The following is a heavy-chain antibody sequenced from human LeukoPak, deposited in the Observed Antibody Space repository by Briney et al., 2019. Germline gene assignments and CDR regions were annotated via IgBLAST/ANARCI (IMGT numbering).Heavy chain of an antibody. V-gene: IGHV1-8*01. D-gene: IGHD2-21*02. J-gene: IGHJ4*02. CDR1: GYTFTRYD. CDR2: MNTNSGNT. Sequence: ASVKVSCKASGYTFTRYDMNWVRQASGQGGEGMGWMNTNSGNTGYAQKFQGRVTMNRNSSISRAYMDLSSLRSEYTAVYYCARLSVPATAIHYWGQGTLVTVSS. CDR3: ARLSVPATAIHY.